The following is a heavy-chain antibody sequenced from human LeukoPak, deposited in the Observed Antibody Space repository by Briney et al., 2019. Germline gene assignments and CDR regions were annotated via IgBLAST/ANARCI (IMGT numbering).Heavy chain of an antibody. V-gene: IGHV3-23*01. CDR3: AKYYNSGWGNAFDI. J-gene: IGHJ3*02. CDR2: ISGSGGST. D-gene: IGHD6-19*01. CDR1: GFTCSSYG. Sequence: GGSLRLSCAASGFTCSSYGMSWVRQAPGKGLEWVSGISGSGGSTYYADSVKGRFTISRDNSKSTLYLQMNSLRAEYTAVYYCAKYYNSGWGNAFDIWGQGTMVTVSS.